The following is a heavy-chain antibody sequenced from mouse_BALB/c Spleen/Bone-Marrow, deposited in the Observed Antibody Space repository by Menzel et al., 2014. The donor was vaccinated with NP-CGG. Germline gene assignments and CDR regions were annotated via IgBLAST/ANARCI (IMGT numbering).Heavy chain of an antibody. D-gene: IGHD2-4*01. V-gene: IGHV5-17*02. CDR2: ISNGSSTI. J-gene: IGHJ4*01. CDR3: ARKGAMITHYYAMDY. Sequence: EVMLVESGGGLVQPGGSRKLSRAASGFTFSSFGMHWVRQAPEKGLEWVAYISNGSSTIYYADTVKGRFTISRDNPKNTLFLRMTSLRSEDTAMYYCARKGAMITHYYAMDYWGQGTSVTVSS. CDR1: GFTFSSFG.